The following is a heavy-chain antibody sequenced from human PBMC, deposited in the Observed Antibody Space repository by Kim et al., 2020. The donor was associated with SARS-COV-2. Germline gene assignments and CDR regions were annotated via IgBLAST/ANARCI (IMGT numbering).Heavy chain of an antibody. Sequence: ASVKVSCKASGYTFTGYYMHWVRQAPGQGLEWMGRINPNSGGTNYAQKFQGRVTMTRDTSISTAYMELSRLRSDDTAVYYCARYSQITMSTGRSDYWGQGTLVTVSS. CDR2: INPNSGGT. CDR3: ARYSQITMSTGRSDY. V-gene: IGHV1-2*06. CDR1: GYTFTGYY. J-gene: IGHJ4*02. D-gene: IGHD3-10*02.